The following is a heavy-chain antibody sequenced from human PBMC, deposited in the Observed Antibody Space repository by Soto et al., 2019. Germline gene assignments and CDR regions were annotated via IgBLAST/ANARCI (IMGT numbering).Heavy chain of an antibody. Sequence: QVQLVQSGAEVKKPGASVKVSCKASGYTFTSYDINWVRQATGQGLEWMGWMNPNSGNTGYAQKFQGRVTMTRNTAISTAYMELRSLRSEDTAVYYCARSDTYYDILTGYYSPDYYYYYGMDVWGKGTTVTVSS. V-gene: IGHV1-8*01. CDR3: ARSDTYYDILTGYYSPDYYYYYGMDV. CDR2: MNPNSGNT. CDR1: GYTFTSYD. D-gene: IGHD3-9*01. J-gene: IGHJ6*04.